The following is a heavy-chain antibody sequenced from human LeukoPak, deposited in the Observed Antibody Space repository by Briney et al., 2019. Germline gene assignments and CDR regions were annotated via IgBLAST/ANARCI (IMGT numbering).Heavy chain of an antibody. CDR3: ATTRSIVVVVAAMNY. V-gene: IGHV3-23*01. CDR1: GFTFRTYA. CDR2: ISGSGGST. J-gene: IGHJ4*02. Sequence: GGSLRLSCAASGFTFRTYAMTWVRQAPGKGLEWVSAISGSGGSTYYADSVKGRFTISRDNSKNTLYLQMNSLRAEDTAVYYCATTRSIVVVVAAMNYWGQGTLVTVSS. D-gene: IGHD2-15*01.